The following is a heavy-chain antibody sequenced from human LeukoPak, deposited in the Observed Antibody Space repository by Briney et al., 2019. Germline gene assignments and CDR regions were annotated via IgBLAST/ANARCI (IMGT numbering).Heavy chain of an antibody. Sequence: ASVKVSCKASGYTFISNYIHWVRQAPGQGLEWMGIINPSGGSTNYAQKFQGRVTMTRDTSTSTVYMELSSLRSEDTAMYYCARCGRFYDSSGYLDYWGQGILVTVSS. V-gene: IGHV1-46*01. D-gene: IGHD3-22*01. CDR2: INPSGGST. CDR1: GYTFISNY. CDR3: ARCGRFYDSSGYLDY. J-gene: IGHJ4*02.